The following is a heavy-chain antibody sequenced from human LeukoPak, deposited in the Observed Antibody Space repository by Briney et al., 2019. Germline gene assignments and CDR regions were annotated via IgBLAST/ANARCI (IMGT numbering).Heavy chain of an antibody. CDR2: ISGSGGST. J-gene: IGHJ4*02. V-gene: IGHV3-23*01. CDR3: AKDFSGNYYGSYFGY. Sequence: GGSLRLSCAASGFTFSSYAMSWVRQAPGKGLEWVSGISGSGGSTYCADSVKGRFTISRDNSKNTLYLQMNSLRAEDTAVYYCAKDFSGNYYGSYFGYWGQGILVTVSS. CDR1: GFTFSSYA. D-gene: IGHD1-26*01.